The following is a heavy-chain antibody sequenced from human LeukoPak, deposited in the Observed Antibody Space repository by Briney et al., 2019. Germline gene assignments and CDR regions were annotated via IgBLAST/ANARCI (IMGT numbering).Heavy chain of an antibody. V-gene: IGHV3-30*02. Sequence: GGSLRLSCAASGFTFSSYGMHWVRQAPGKGLEWVAFIRYDGSNKYYADSVKGRFTISRDNSKNTLYLQMNSLRAEDTAVYYCAKDRGYSSSCLDYWGQGTLVTVSS. J-gene: IGHJ4*02. CDR3: AKDRGYSSSCLDY. CDR2: IRYDGSNK. CDR1: GFTFSSYG. D-gene: IGHD6-13*01.